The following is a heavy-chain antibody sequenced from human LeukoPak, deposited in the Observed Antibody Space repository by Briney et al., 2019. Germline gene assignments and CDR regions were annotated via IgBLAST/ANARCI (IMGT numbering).Heavy chain of an antibody. Sequence: SETLSLTCAVYGGSFSGHYWSWIRQSPGKGLEWIGEINHSGSTNYNPSLKSRVTISRDTSKIQFSLKLSSVTAADTAVYYCAREYSTSSTSCDHWGQGTLVTVSS. J-gene: IGHJ4*02. CDR2: INHSGST. V-gene: IGHV4-34*01. D-gene: IGHD6-6*01. CDR1: GGSFSGHY. CDR3: AREYSTSSTSCDH.